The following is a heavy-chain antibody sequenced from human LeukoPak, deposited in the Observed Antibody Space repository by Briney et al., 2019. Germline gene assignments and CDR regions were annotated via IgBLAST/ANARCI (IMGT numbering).Heavy chain of an antibody. CDR2: IYYSGST. D-gene: IGHD3-22*01. CDR3: ARDRTYYYDSSGYYSELYFDY. J-gene: IGHJ4*02. V-gene: IGHV4-39*07. CDR1: GGSISSSSYY. Sequence: PSETLSLTCTVSGGSISSSSYYWGWIRQPPGKGLEWIGSIYYSGSTYYNPSLKSRVTISVDTSKNQFSLKLSSVTAADTAVYYCARDRTYYYDSSGYYSELYFDYWGQGTLVTVSS.